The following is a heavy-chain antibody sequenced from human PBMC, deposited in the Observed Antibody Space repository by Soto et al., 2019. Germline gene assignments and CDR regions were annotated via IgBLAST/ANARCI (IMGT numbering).Heavy chain of an antibody. V-gene: IGHV4-38-2*01. CDR2: IYHSGST. D-gene: IGHD6-13*01. CDR3: ARLAPIAAADGMDV. Sequence: QVQLQESGPGLVKPSETLSLTCAVSGYSISSGYYWGWIRQSPGKGLEWIGSIYHSGSTYYNPSLKSRVIISVDTSKNQFSLKLSSVTAAYTAVYYCARLAPIAAADGMDVWGQGTTVTVSS. J-gene: IGHJ6*02. CDR1: GYSISSGYY.